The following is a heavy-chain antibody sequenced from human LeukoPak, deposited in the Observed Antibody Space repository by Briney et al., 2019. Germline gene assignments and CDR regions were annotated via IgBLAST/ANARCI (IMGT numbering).Heavy chain of an antibody. V-gene: IGHV4-38-2*02. CDR3: ARVTRSSWFEDYFDY. J-gene: IGHJ4*02. CDR2: IYHGGST. Sequence: SETLSLTCTVSGYSISSGYYWGWIRQPPGKGLEWIGNIYHGGSTYYNPSLKSRVTMSGDTSKNQFSLNLSSVTAADTAVYYCARVTRSSWFEDYFDYWGQGTLVTVSS. D-gene: IGHD6-13*01. CDR1: GYSISSGYY.